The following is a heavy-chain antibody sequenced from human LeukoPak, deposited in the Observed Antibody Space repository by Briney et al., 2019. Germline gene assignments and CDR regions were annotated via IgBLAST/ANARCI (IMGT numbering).Heavy chain of an antibody. CDR3: ARFAVTIFGVVGDY. Sequence: IPSETLSLTCAVYGGSFSGYYWSWIRQPPGKGLEWIGEINHSGSTNYNPSLESRVTISVDTSKNQFSLKLSSVTAADTAVYYCARFAVTIFGVVGDYWGQGTLVTVSS. CDR2: INHSGST. J-gene: IGHJ4*02. D-gene: IGHD3-3*01. V-gene: IGHV4-34*01. CDR1: GGSFSGYY.